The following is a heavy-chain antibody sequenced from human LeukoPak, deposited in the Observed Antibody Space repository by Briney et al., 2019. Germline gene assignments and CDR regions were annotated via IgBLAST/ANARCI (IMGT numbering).Heavy chain of an antibody. J-gene: IGHJ3*02. D-gene: IGHD4-4*01. Sequence: SETLSLTCTVSGGSINSYYWNWIRQPPGKGLEWIGYIYHSGSTNYNPSLKSRVTISLDKSKNQFSLKLTSVTAADTAIYYCARVGGMTTINNAAFDIWGQGTMVTVPS. CDR2: IYHSGST. CDR3: ARVGGMTTINNAAFDI. CDR1: GGSINSYY. V-gene: IGHV4-59*01.